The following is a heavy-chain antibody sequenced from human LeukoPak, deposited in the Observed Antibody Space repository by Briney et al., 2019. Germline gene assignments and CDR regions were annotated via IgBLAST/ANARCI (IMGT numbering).Heavy chain of an antibody. J-gene: IGHJ6*03. CDR2: IIPIFGTA. CDR1: GGTFSSYA. Sequence: SVKVSCKASGGTFSSYAISWVRQAPGQGLEWMGGIIPIFGTANYAQKFQGRVTITTDESTSTAYMELSSLRSEDTAAYYCARGGDDNYYYYYMDVWGKGTTVTVSS. V-gene: IGHV1-69*05. D-gene: IGHD3-10*01. CDR3: ARGGDDNYYYYYMDV.